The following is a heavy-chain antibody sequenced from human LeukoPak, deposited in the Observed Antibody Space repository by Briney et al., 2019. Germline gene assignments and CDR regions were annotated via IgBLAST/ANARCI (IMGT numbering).Heavy chain of an antibody. CDR3: ARSPDGMDV. Sequence: GGSLRLSCAAFGFTFRSYWMTWVRQAPGKGLERVANIKPDESEKYYMDSVKGRFTISRDNAKNSVYLQMNSLRAEDTAVYYCARSPDGMDVWGQGTTVTVSS. CDR2: IKPDESEK. V-gene: IGHV3-7*01. J-gene: IGHJ6*02. CDR1: GFTFRSYW.